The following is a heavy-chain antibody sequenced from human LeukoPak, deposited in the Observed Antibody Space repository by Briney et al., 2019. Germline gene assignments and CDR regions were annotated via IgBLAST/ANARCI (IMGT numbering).Heavy chain of an antibody. CDR3: ASYSSLDY. CDR2: IYSGGST. CDR1: GFTVSSNY. D-gene: IGHD6-13*01. J-gene: IGHJ4*02. V-gene: IGHV3-53*01. Sequence: GGSLRLSCAASGFTVSSNYMSWVRQAPGKGLEWVSLIYSGGSTYYADSVKGRFTISRDNSKNTLYLQMNRLRAEDTAVYYCASYSSLDYWGEGTLVTVSS.